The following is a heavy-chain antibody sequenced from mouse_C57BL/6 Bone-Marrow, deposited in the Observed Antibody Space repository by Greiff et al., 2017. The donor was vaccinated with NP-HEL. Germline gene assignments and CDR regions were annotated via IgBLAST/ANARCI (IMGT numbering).Heavy chain of an antibody. D-gene: IGHD1-1*01. CDR3: ARREGPYVFDY. Sequence: VQLQQSGPELVKPGASVKISCKASGYAFSSSWMNWVKQRPGKGLEWIGRIYPGDGDTNYNGKFKGKATLTADKSSSTAYMQLSSLTSEDSAVYFCARREGPYVFDYWGQGTTLTVSS. CDR2: IYPGDGDT. V-gene: IGHV1-82*01. CDR1: GYAFSSSW. J-gene: IGHJ2*01.